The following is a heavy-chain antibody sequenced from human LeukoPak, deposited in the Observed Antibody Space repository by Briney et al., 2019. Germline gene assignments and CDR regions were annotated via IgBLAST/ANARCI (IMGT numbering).Heavy chain of an antibody. Sequence: ASVNVSCKASVYTFTGYYMHWVRQAPGQGLEWMGWINPNSGGTNYAQKFQGRVTMTRDTSISTAYMELSRLRSDDTAVYYCAREVSSSAGYMDVWGQGTTVTVSS. CDR1: VYTFTGYY. V-gene: IGHV1-2*02. CDR2: INPNSGGT. CDR3: AREVSSSAGYMDV. D-gene: IGHD6-6*01. J-gene: IGHJ6*02.